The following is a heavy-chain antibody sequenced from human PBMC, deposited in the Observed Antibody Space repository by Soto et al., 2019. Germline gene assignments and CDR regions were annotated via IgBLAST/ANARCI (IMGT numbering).Heavy chain of an antibody. V-gene: IGHV3-21*01. D-gene: IGHD6-19*01. Sequence: EVQLVESGGGLVKPGGSLRLSCAACGFTFSSYSMNWVRQAPGKGLEWVSSISSSSSYIYYADSVKGRFTISRDNAKNSLYLQMNSLRAEDTAVYYCARDKRSSGWYEDYWGQGTLVTVSS. CDR2: ISSSSSYI. CDR3: ARDKRSSGWYEDY. J-gene: IGHJ4*02. CDR1: GFTFSSYS.